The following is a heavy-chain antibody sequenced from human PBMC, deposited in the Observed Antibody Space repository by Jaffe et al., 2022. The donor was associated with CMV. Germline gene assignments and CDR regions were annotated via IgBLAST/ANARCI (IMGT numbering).Heavy chain of an antibody. V-gene: IGHV3-21*01. CDR2: ISSSSSYI. D-gene: IGHD6-19*01. J-gene: IGHJ4*02. Sequence: EVQLVESGGGLVKPGGSLRLSCAASGFTFSSYSMNWVRQAPGKGLEWVSSISSSSSYIYYADSVKGRFTISRDNAKNSLYLQMNSLRAEDTAVYYCARGIAVAGTGGGFDYWGQGTLVTVSS. CDR1: GFTFSSYS. CDR3: ARGIAVAGTGGGFDY.